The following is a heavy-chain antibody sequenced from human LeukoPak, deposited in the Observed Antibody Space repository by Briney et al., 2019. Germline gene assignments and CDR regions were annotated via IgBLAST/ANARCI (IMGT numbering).Heavy chain of an antibody. V-gene: IGHV3-23*01. J-gene: IGHJ4*02. Sequence: GGSLRLSCAASGFTFSSYAMSWVRQAPGKGLEWVSAISGSGGSTYYADSVKGRFTISRDNSKNTLYLQMNSLRAEDTAVYYCARGVGGYPWYFDYWGQGTLVTVSS. D-gene: IGHD5-12*01. CDR1: GFTFSSYA. CDR2: ISGSGGST. CDR3: ARGVGGYPWYFDY.